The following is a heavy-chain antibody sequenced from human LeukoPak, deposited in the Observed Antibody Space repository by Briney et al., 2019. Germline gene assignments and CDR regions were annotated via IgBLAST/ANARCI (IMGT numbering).Heavy chain of an antibody. Sequence: GGSLRLSCAASGFTFSSYAMSWVRQAPGKGLEWVSAISGSGGSTYYADSVKGRFTISRDNSKNTLYLQMNSLRAEDTAVYYCARVDDYGDYGPTDYWGQGTLVTVSS. D-gene: IGHD4-17*01. J-gene: IGHJ4*02. CDR3: ARVDDYGDYGPTDY. CDR1: GFTFSSYA. V-gene: IGHV3-23*01. CDR2: ISGSGGST.